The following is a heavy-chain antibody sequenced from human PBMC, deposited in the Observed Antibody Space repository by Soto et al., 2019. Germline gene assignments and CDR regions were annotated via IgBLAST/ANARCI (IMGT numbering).Heavy chain of an antibody. CDR2: ISWNSGSI. D-gene: IGHD6-19*01. V-gene: IGHV3-9*01. Sequence: GGSLRLSCAASGFTFDDYAMHWVRQAPGKGLEWVSGISWNSGSIGYADSVKGRFTISRDNAKNSLYLQMNSLRAEDTALYYCAKGRGAVAGTLIAEYFQHWGQGTLVTVSS. J-gene: IGHJ1*01. CDR1: GFTFDDYA. CDR3: AKGRGAVAGTLIAEYFQH.